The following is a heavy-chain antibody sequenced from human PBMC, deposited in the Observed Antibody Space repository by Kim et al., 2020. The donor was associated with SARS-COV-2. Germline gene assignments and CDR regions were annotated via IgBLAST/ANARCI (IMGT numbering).Heavy chain of an antibody. CDR2: ISYDGSNK. Sequence: GGSLRLSCAASGFTFSSYAMHWVRQAPGKGLEWVAVISYDGSNKYYADSVKGRFTISRDNSKNTLYLQMNSLRAEDTAVYYCARVGAVAGTGYYYYGMDVWGQGTTVTVSS. CDR3: ARVGAVAGTGYYYYGMDV. V-gene: IGHV3-30*04. J-gene: IGHJ6*02. CDR1: GFTFSSYA. D-gene: IGHD6-19*01.